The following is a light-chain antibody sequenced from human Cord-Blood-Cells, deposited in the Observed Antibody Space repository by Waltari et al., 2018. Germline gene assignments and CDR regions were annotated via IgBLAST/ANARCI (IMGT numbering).Light chain of an antibody. CDR3: YSATDNNLV. Sequence: SYELTQPSSVSVSPGQTARITCSGDVLAKKYARWFQQKPGQAPVLVIYKESARPPGIPGRFSGSSSGTTVTLTISGAQVEDEADYYCYSATDNNLVFGGGTKLTVL. J-gene: IGLJ2*01. CDR1: VLAKKY. V-gene: IGLV3-27*01. CDR2: KES.